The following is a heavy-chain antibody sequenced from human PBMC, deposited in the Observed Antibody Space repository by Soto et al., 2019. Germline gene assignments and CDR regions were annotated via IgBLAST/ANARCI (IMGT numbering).Heavy chain of an antibody. D-gene: IGHD1-26*01. CDR1: GFTFSNCA. J-gene: IGHJ4*02. V-gene: IGHV3-23*01. Sequence: GGSLRLSCGASGFTFSNCAMSWVRQAPGKGLEWVSIISGDGGSIYYADSVEGRFTISRDNSKNTLNLQMSSLRAGDTAVYYCVKAVGPTAPSSRIFDYWGLGTLVTVSS. CDR3: VKAVGPTAPSSRIFDY. CDR2: ISGDGGSI.